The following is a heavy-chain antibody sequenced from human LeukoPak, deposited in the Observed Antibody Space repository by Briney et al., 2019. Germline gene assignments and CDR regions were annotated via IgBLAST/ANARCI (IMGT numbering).Heavy chain of an antibody. Sequence: SETLSLTCAVYGGSFSGYYWSWTRQPPGKGLEWIGEINHSGSTNYNPSLKSRVTISVDTSKNQFSLKLSSVTAADTAVYYCARVDYYYDSSGIDYWGQGTLVTVSS. V-gene: IGHV4-34*01. D-gene: IGHD3-22*01. CDR1: GGSFSGYY. CDR2: INHSGST. CDR3: ARVDYYYDSSGIDY. J-gene: IGHJ4*02.